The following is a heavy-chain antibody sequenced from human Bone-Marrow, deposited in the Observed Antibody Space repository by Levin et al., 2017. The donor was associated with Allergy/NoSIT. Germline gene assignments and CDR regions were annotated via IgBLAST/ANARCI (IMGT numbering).Heavy chain of an antibody. CDR2: INHSGST. J-gene: IGHJ4*02. D-gene: IGHD3-9*01. Sequence: ESLKISCTVSGYSISGSAYYWGWPRQPPGKGLEWIGSINHSGSTYYNPSLKSRFTISVDTSKSQFPLKLSFVTAADTAVYYCARAGRYDYWGQGALVTVSS. CDR1: GYSISGSAYY. CDR3: ARAGRYDY. V-gene: IGHV4-39*06.